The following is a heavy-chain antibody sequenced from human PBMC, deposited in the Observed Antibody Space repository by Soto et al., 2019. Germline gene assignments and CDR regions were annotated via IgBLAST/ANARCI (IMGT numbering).Heavy chain of an antibody. Sequence: GGSLRLSCAASGFTVSRDYMSWVRQAPGKGLEWVSVIYTGGSTYYADSVKGRFTFSRDNSKNTLYLQMNSLRAEDTAVYYCARESIIMVRGVIRYYYYGRDVWGQGTRVTVSS. J-gene: IGHJ6*02. D-gene: IGHD3-10*01. CDR1: GFTVSRDY. CDR3: ARESIIMVRGVIRYYYYGRDV. V-gene: IGHV3-53*01. CDR2: IYTGGST.